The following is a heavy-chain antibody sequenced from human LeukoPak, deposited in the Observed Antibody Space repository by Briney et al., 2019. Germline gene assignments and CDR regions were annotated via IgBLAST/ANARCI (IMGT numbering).Heavy chain of an antibody. V-gene: IGHV4-34*01. J-gene: IGHJ4*02. CDR2: INHSGST. Sequence: SETLSLTCAVYVGSFSGYYWSWIRQPPGKGLEWIGEINHSGSTNYNPSLKSRVTISVDTSKNQFSLKLSSVTAADTAVYYCARASVGCSSTSCYSTQFDYWGQGTLVTVSS. CDR3: ARASVGCSSTSCYSTQFDY. CDR1: VGSFSGYY. D-gene: IGHD2-2*01.